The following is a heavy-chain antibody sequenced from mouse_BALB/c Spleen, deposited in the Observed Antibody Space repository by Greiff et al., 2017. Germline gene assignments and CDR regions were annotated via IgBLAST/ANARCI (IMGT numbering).Heavy chain of an antibody. J-gene: IGHJ4*01. CDR1: GYTFTSYW. CDR3: TPDYEYDNYAMDY. D-gene: IGHD2-4*01. Sequence: EVQRVESGTVLARPGASVKMSCKASGYTFTSYWMHWVKQRPGQGLEWIGAIYPGNSDTSYNQKFKGKAKLTAVTSTSTAYMELSSLTNEDSAVYYCTPDYEYDNYAMDYWGQGTSVTVSS. CDR2: IYPGNSDT. V-gene: IGHV1-5*01.